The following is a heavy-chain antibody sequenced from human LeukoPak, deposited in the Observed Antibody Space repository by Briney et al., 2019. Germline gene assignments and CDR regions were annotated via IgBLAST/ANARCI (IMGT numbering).Heavy chain of an antibody. J-gene: IGHJ3*02. CDR1: GFTFSSYA. CDR2: ISGSGGST. D-gene: IGHD1-26*01. CDR3: AKSSYSGSYPDAFDI. Sequence: GGSLRLSCAASGFTFSSYAMSWARQAPGKGLEWVSAISGSGGSTYYADSVKGRFTISRDNSKNTLYLQMNSLRAEDTAVYYCAKSSYSGSYPDAFDIWGQGTMVTVSS. V-gene: IGHV3-23*01.